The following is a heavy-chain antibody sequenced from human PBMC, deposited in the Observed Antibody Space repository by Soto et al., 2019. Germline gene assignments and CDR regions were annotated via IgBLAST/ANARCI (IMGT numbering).Heavy chain of an antibody. CDR1: GFTFSGST. D-gene: IGHD2-15*01. J-gene: IGHJ1*01. CDR2: IRSKANAYAT. CDR3: TGGYCTGGTCYSVDFQH. Sequence: EVQLVQSGGGLVQPGGSLKLSCAASGFTFSGSTVHWVRQASGEGLQWVGRIRSKANAYATTYIASVKGRFTISRDDSRNTAYLQMSDLKTEDTDVYYCTGGYCTGGTCYSVDFQHWGQGDLFTVVS. V-gene: IGHV3-73*02.